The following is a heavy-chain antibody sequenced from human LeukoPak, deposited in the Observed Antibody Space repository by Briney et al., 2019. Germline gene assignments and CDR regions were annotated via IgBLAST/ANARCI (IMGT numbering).Heavy chain of an antibody. CDR1: GFTFSSYA. V-gene: IGHV3-23*01. CDR3: AKDRGYCSSTSCFFDY. CDR2: ISGSGGST. J-gene: IGHJ4*02. Sequence: GGSLRLSYAASGFTFSSYAMSWVRQAPGKGLEWVSAISGSGGSTYYADSVKGRFTISRDNSKNTLYLQMNSLRAEDTAVYYCAKDRGYCSSTSCFFDYWGQGTLVTVSS. D-gene: IGHD2-2*01.